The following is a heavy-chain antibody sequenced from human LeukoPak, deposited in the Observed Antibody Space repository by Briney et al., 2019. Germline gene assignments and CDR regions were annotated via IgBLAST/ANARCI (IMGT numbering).Heavy chain of an antibody. CDR2: ISSSGSTI. CDR3: ARDREDTAILLYYFDY. V-gene: IGHV3-11*01. D-gene: IGHD5-18*01. CDR1: GFTFSVYY. J-gene: IGHJ4*02. Sequence: PGGSLRLSCAASGFTFSVYYMSWIRQAPGKGLEWVSYISSSGSTIYYADSVKGRFTISRDNAKNSLYLQMNSLRAEDTAAYYCARDREDTAILLYYFDYWGQGTLVTVSS.